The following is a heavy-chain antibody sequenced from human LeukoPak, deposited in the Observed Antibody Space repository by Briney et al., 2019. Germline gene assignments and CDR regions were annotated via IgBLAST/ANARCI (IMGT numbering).Heavy chain of an antibody. CDR2: ISPSSTRI. CDR3: ARMNYVSSGWGAPFDD. V-gene: IGHV3-48*04. CDR1: GFTFSAFG. D-gene: IGHD1-7*01. J-gene: IGHJ4*02. Sequence: GESLRLSCAASGFTFSAFGIHWVRQAPGKGLEWVSYISPSSTRIDYAASVRGRFTISRDNAKSSLYLQVNSLRAEDTAVYYCARMNYVSSGWGAPFDDWGQGTLVTVSS.